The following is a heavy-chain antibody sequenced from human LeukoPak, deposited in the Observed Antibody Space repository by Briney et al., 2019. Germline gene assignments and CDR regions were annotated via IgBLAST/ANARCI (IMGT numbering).Heavy chain of an antibody. CDR1: GYTFTGYY. J-gene: IGHJ4*02. V-gene: IGHV1-2*06. Sequence: GASVKVSCKASGYTFTGYYMHWVRQAPGQGLEWMGRINPNSGGTNYAQKFQGRVTMSRDTSISTAYMELSRLRSDDTAVYYCARARSGYLYVFDYWGQGTLVTVSS. CDR3: ARARSGYLYVFDY. D-gene: IGHD3-3*01. CDR2: INPNSGGT.